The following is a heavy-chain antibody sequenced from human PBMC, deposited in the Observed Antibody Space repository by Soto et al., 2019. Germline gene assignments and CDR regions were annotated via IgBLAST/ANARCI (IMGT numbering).Heavy chain of an antibody. CDR3: AGGAAADYFDY. CDR1: GDSISTYY. J-gene: IGHJ4*02. V-gene: IGHV4-4*07. Sequence: ETLSLTCTVSGDSISTYYWSWIRQPAGKGLEWIGRIHTSGRTLYNPSLQSRVTMSVGTSKVHFSLNLRSVTAADTALYYCAGGAAADYFDYWGQGTLVTVSS. D-gene: IGHD6-13*01. CDR2: IHTSGRT.